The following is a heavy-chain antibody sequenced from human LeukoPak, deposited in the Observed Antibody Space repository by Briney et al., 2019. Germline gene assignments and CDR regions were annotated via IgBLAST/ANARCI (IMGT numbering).Heavy chain of an antibody. Sequence: PGRSLRLSCAASGFAFSIYAMHWVRQAPGKGLEWVALISYDGSNKYYADSVKGRFTISRDNSKKTLYLKMKSLSTEDTAVYYCAREFTVANQPRFDFWGQGTLVTVSS. CDR1: GFAFSIYA. CDR2: ISYDGSNK. V-gene: IGHV3-30-3*01. CDR3: AREFTVANQPRFDF. D-gene: IGHD5-12*01. J-gene: IGHJ4*02.